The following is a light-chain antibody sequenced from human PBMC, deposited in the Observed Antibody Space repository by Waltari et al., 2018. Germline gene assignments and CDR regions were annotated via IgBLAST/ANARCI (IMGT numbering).Light chain of an antibody. CDR3: SAWDSSLSAWV. J-gene: IGLJ3*02. Sequence: QAGLTQPPSMSKDLRQTATLTCTGNSNNVGYQGAAWLQQHQGNPPKLLSYRNNDRPAGISGRFSASRSGNTAALTITGLQPEDEADYYCSAWDSSLSAWVFGGGTKLTVL. CDR1: SNNVGYQG. V-gene: IGLV10-54*01. CDR2: RNN.